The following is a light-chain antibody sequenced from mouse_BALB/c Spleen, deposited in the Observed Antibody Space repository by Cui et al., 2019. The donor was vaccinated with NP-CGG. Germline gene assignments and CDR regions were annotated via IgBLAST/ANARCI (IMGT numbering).Light chain of an antibody. CDR1: TGAVTTSNY. CDR2: GTN. V-gene: IGLV1*01. CDR3: ALCYSNHWV. Sequence: VVTQESALTTSPGETVTLTCRSNTGAVTTSNYANWVQEKPDHLFSGLIGGTNNRAPVVLPRFSGSLFGDKPALTITGAQIEDEEIYFCALCYSNHWVFGGGTKLTVL. J-gene: IGLJ1*01.